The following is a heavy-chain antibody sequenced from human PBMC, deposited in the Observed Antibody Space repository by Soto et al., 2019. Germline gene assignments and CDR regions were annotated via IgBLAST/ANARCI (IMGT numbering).Heavy chain of an antibody. CDR2: ITPYNGNA. V-gene: IGHV1-18*04. D-gene: IGHD1-26*01. J-gene: IGHJ4*02. Sequence: QVHLVQSGAVVENPGASVKVSCKASGYTFTNFGINWVRQAPGQGLEWMGWITPYNGNANYPQKHQDRLTITTDTSTNTAYVELRSLRSDDTAVYFWARARMFSGAHHDYWGQGTRVTGSS. CDR1: GYTFTNFG. CDR3: ARARMFSGAHHDY.